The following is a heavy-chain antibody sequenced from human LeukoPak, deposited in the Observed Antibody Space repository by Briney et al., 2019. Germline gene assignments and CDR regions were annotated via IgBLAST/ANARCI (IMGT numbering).Heavy chain of an antibody. CDR2: INPSGGST. CDR1: GYTFTSYY. D-gene: IGHD2-2*02. J-gene: IGHJ4*02. V-gene: IGHV1-46*01. CDR3: ARVAEGCSSTSCYTDC. Sequence: EASVKVSCKASGYTFTSYYMHWVRQAPGQGLEWMGVINPSGGSTSYAQKFQGRVTMTRDTSTSTVYMELSSLRSEDTAVYYCARVAEGCSSTSCYTDCWGQGTLVTVSS.